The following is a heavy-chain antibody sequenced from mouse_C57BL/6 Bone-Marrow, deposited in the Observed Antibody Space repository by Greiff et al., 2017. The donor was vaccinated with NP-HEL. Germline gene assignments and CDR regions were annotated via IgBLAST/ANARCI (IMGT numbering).Heavy chain of an antibody. CDR3: ARTAVITTASMDY. CDR1: GFSLSTSGMG. CDR2: IYWDDDK. D-gene: IGHD1-1*01. J-gene: IGHJ4*01. Sequence: QVTLKECGPGILQSSQTLSLTCSFSGFSLSTSGMGVSWIRQPSGKGLEWLAHIYWDDDKRSNPSLKSRLTISKDTSRNQVFLKITSVDTADTATYYCARTAVITTASMDYWGQGTSVTVSS. V-gene: IGHV8-12*01.